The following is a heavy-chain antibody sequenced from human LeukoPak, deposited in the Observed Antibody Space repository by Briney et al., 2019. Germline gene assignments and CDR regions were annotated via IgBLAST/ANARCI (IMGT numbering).Heavy chain of an antibody. CDR3: ARDRITIFGVVTGPYYYHGMDV. V-gene: IGHV1-2*02. CDR1: GYTFTGYY. Sequence: GASVKVSCKASGYTFTGYYMHWVRQAPGQGLEWMGWINPNSGGTNYAQKFQGRVTMTRDTSISTAYMELSRLRSDDTAVYYCARDRITIFGVVTGPYYYHGMDVWGQGTTVTVSS. CDR2: INPNSGGT. J-gene: IGHJ6*02. D-gene: IGHD3-3*01.